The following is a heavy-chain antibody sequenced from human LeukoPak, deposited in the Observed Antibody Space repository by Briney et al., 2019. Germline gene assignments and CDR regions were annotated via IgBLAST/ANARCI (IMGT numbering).Heavy chain of an antibody. Sequence: SEALSLTCTVSGGSLRSSSYYWGWIRQPPGKGLEWIGSIYYSGSTYYNPSLKSRVTISVDTSKNQFSLKLSSVTAADKAVYYCARRTKLGYCSSTSCPYAFDIWGQGTMVTVSS. J-gene: IGHJ3*02. CDR3: ARRTKLGYCSSTSCPYAFDI. CDR2: IYYSGST. CDR1: GGSLRSSSYY. V-gene: IGHV4-39*01. D-gene: IGHD2-2*01.